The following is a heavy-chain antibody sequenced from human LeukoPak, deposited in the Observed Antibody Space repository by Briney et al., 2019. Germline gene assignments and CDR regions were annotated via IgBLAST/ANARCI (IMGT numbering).Heavy chain of an antibody. CDR3: ARGECGGTNCYDGIFDY. CDR2: ISTSSSFI. V-gene: IGHV3-21*01. D-gene: IGHD2-2*01. Sequence: GGSLRLSCAASEFAFSSYSMNWVRQAPGKGLEWVSSISTSSSFIYYADSVTGRFTISRDNAKNLLYLQISSLRPEDTAIYYCARGECGGTNCYDGIFDYWGQGTLVTVSS. J-gene: IGHJ4*02. CDR1: EFAFSSYS.